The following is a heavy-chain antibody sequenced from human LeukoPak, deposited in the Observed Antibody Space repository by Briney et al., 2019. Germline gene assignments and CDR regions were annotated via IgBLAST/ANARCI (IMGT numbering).Heavy chain of an antibody. Sequence: GGSLRLSCAGSGFTFSNAWMSWVRQAPGKGLEWVGRIKSKTDGGTTDYAAPVKGRFTISRDDSKNTLYLQMNSLKSEDTAVYYCTTDRYYYDSSTDFWGQGTLVTVSS. CDR2: IKSKTDGGTT. CDR3: TTDRYYYDSSTDF. D-gene: IGHD3-22*01. V-gene: IGHV3-15*01. CDR1: GFTFSNAW. J-gene: IGHJ4*02.